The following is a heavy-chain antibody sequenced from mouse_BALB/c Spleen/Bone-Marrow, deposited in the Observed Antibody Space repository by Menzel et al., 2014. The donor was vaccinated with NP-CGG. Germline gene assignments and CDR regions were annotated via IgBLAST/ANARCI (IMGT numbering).Heavy chain of an antibody. Sequence: QVQLQQSGAELVKPGASVKLSCMASGFTFTSYWIHWVKQRPGQGPEWIGEINPSNGRTNYNEKFKSKATLTEDKSSSTAYMQPSSLTSEDSAVYYCARRVGYYYPMDYWGQGTSVTVSS. CDR2: INPSNGRT. CDR1: GFTFTSYW. D-gene: IGHD1-1*01. CDR3: ARRVGYYYPMDY. V-gene: IGHV1S81*02. J-gene: IGHJ4*01.